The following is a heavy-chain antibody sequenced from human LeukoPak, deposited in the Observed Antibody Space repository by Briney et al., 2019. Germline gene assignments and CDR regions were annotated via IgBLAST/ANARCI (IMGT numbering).Heavy chain of an antibody. J-gene: IGHJ4*02. D-gene: IGHD6-19*01. CDR3: ARDRGDLRVAGHFDS. CDR2: ISGSGGST. V-gene: IGHV3-23*01. CDR1: GFAFSSYA. Sequence: GGSLRLSCAASGFAFSSYAMSWVRQAPGKGLEWVSAISGSGGSTYYADSVKGRFTISRDNSKNTLYLQMNSLRAEDTALYYCARDRGDLRVAGHFDSWGQGTLVTVSS.